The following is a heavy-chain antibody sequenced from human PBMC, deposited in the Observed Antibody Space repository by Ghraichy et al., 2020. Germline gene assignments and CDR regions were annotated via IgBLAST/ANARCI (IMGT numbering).Heavy chain of an antibody. D-gene: IGHD2-2*01. CDR3: ARGGVVPAVKFDY. Sequence: SETLSLTCTVSGGSISSYYWSWIRQPPGKGLEWIGYIYYSGSTNYNPSLKSRVTISVDTSKNQFSLKLSPVTAADTAVYYCARGGVVPAVKFDYWGQGTLVTVSS. CDR2: IYYSGST. V-gene: IGHV4-59*01. J-gene: IGHJ4*02. CDR1: GGSISSYY.